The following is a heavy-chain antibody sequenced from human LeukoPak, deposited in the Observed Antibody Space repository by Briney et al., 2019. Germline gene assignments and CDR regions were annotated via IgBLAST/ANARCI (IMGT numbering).Heavy chain of an antibody. CDR2: ISWNSGSI. D-gene: IGHD6-13*01. Sequence: PGGSLRLSCAASGFTFDDYAMHWVRQAPGKGLEWVSGISWNSGSIGYADSVKGRFTISRDNAKNSLYLQMNSLRAEDTALYYCAKYAAAGSPGPFDIWGQGTMVTVSS. CDR1: GFTFDDYA. V-gene: IGHV3-9*01. CDR3: AKYAAAGSPGPFDI. J-gene: IGHJ3*02.